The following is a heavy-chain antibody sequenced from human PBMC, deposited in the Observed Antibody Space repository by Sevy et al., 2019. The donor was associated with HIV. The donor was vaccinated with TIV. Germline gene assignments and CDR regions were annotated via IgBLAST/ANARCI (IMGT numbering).Heavy chain of an antibody. D-gene: IGHD3-22*01. CDR1: GFTFSSYA. CDR3: AKDRGGEYYYDSSGPNPMVPSSYFDY. J-gene: IGHJ4*02. Sequence: GGSLRLSCAASGFTFSSYAMSWVRQAPGKGLEWVSAISGSGGSTYYADSVKGRFTISRDNSKNTLYLQMNSRRAEDTAVYYCAKDRGGEYYYDSSGPNPMVPSSYFDYWGQGTLVTVSS. V-gene: IGHV3-23*01. CDR2: ISGSGGST.